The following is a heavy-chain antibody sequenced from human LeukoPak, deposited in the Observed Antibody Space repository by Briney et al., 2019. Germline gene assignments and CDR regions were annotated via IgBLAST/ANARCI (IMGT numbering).Heavy chain of an antibody. J-gene: IGHJ4*02. V-gene: IGHV3-23*01. CDR1: GFTFRNYA. Sequence: GGSLRLSCAASGFTFRNYAMSWVRQAPGKGLEWVSGISGSGDSTYYADAVKGRCTISRDNSKNTLHLQMNSLRAEDTAVYYCAKDASHVVAPTYFDYWGQGTLVTVSS. D-gene: IGHD2-15*01. CDR2: ISGSGDST. CDR3: AKDASHVVAPTYFDY.